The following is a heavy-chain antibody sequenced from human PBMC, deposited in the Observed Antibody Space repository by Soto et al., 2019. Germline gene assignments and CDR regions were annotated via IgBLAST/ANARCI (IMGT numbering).Heavy chain of an antibody. D-gene: IGHD2-15*01. CDR2: ISYDGSNT. Sequence: QAHLVESGGGVVQPGASLRLSCAASGVSFHSYDMHWVRQAPGKGPEGVAIISYDGSNTYYSDSVRGRFTISRDNSKDTLYLQMHSLRSEDTAIYYCARISRYCSGGDCHAWGQGTQVTVSS. V-gene: IGHV3-30*03. CDR3: ARISRYCSGGDCHA. CDR1: GVSFHSYD. J-gene: IGHJ5*02.